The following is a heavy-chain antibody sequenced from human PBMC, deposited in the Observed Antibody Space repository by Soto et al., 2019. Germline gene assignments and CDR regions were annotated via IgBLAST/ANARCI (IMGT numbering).Heavy chain of an antibody. Sequence: QVQLVQSGAEVKKPGASVKVSCKASGYTFTSYGISWVRQAPGQGLEWMGWISAYNGNTNYAQKLQGRVTMTTDTSTSTAYMELRSLRSDDTAVYYCARAHMITFGGVIVPDAFDIWGQGTMVTVSS. CDR1: GYTFTSYG. CDR3: ARAHMITFGGVIVPDAFDI. J-gene: IGHJ3*02. D-gene: IGHD3-16*02. V-gene: IGHV1-18*04. CDR2: ISAYNGNT.